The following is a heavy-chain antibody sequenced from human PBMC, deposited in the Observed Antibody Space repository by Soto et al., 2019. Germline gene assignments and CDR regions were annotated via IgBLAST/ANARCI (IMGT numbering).Heavy chain of an antibody. CDR3: TRGHYSSGWLDAFDI. V-gene: IGHV3-74*01. Sequence: EVQLVESGGGLVQPGGSLRLSCAASGFTFSSYWMHWVRQVPGKGLVWVSRINSDGSRTNYADSVKGRFTISRDNAKNTLYLQMNSLRAEDTAVYYCTRGHYSSGWLDAFDIWGQGTMVTVSS. CDR1: GFTFSSYW. CDR2: INSDGSRT. D-gene: IGHD6-19*01. J-gene: IGHJ3*02.